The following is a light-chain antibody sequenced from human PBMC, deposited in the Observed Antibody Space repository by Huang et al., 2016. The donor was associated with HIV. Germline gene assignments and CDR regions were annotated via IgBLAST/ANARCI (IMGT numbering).Light chain of an antibody. Sequence: PGERATLSCRASQSVSSYLAWYQQKPGQAPRRLIYDASNRATGIPARFSGSVSGTDFTLTISSLEPEDFAVYYCQQRSNWLTFGGGTKVEIK. V-gene: IGKV3-11*01. CDR2: DAS. CDR3: QQRSNWLT. J-gene: IGKJ4*01. CDR1: QSVSSY.